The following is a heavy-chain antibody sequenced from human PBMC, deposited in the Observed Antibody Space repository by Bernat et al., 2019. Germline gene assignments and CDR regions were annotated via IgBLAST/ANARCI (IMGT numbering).Heavy chain of an antibody. D-gene: IGHD5-24*01. CDR2: TKPDGSDK. Sequence: EVQLVESGVGLVQPGWSLRLSCAASGFTFSSYWMTWVRRTPERGLEWVANTKPDGSDKYYADSVRGRFTISRDNAKNLLYLQMNSLRDEDTAVYYCARDDRERFWSTWGQGTLVTVSS. CDR3: ARDDRERFWST. V-gene: IGHV3-7*01. CDR1: GFTFSSYW. J-gene: IGHJ5*02.